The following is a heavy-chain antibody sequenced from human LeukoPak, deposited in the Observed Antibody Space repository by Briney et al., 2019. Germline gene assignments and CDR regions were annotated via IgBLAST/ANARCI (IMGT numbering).Heavy chain of an antibody. CDR3: AKEGYSRGYYSYYYMDV. J-gene: IGHJ6*03. Sequence: PGRSLRLSCAASGFTFSSYAMHWVRRAPGKGLEWVAVISYDGSNKYYADSVKGRFTISRDNSKNTLYVQMNSLRAEDTAVYYCAKEGYSRGYYSYYYMDVWGKGTTVTVSS. CDR1: GFTFSSYA. D-gene: IGHD6-13*01. V-gene: IGHV3-30*04. CDR2: ISYDGSNK.